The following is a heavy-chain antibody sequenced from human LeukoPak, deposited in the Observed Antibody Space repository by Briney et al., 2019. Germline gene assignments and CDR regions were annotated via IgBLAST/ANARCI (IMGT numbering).Heavy chain of an antibody. J-gene: IGHJ4*02. Sequence: GGSLRLSCAASGFTFSNFAMSWVRQAPGKGLEWASAISGSGHNTYYADSVKGRFTISRDNAKNTLYLQMNSLRAEDTAVYYCARVAYSSSWYVDCWGQGTLVTVSS. CDR1: GFTFSNFA. D-gene: IGHD6-13*01. V-gene: IGHV3-23*01. CDR2: ISGSGHNT. CDR3: ARVAYSSSWYVDC.